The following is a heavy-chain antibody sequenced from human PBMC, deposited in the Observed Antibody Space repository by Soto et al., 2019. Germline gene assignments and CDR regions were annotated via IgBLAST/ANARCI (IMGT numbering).Heavy chain of an antibody. CDR1: GGSIDNYEYY. CDR3: ARDRSNSPDYFDY. V-gene: IGHV4-30-4*01. CDR2: IYYSGRT. D-gene: IGHD6-6*01. J-gene: IGHJ4*02. Sequence: SETLSLTCTVSGGSIDNYEYYWTWIRQPPGKGLEWVGYIYYSGRTNYNPSLNSRLTISLNTSKNQFSLRLTSVSAADTAMYYCARDRSNSPDYFDYWGQGTLVTVSS.